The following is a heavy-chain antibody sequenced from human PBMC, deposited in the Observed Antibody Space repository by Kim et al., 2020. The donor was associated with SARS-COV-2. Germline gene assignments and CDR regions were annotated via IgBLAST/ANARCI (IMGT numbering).Heavy chain of an antibody. V-gene: IGHV4-31*03. J-gene: IGHJ4*02. Sequence: SQTLSLTCTVSGGSISSGGYYWSWIRQHPGKGLEWIGYIYYSGSTYYNPSLKSRVTISVDTSKNQFSLKLSSVTAADTAVYYCARGGGMTTVTTEQYYFDYWGQGTLVTVSS. D-gene: IGHD4-17*01. CDR3: ARGGGMTTVTTEQYYFDY. CDR1: GGSISSGGYY. CDR2: IYYSGST.